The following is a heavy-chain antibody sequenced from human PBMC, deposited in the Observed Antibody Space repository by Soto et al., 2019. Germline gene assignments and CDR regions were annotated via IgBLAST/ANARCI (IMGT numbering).Heavy chain of an antibody. J-gene: IGHJ4*02. Sequence: PSETLSLTCTVSGGSISSSSYYWGWIRQPPGKGLEWIGSIYYSGSTYYNPSLKSRVTISVDTSKNQFSLKLNSVTPEDAAVYYCANDPGYSLDYWGQGIQVTVSS. CDR2: IYYSGST. D-gene: IGHD5-12*01. CDR3: ANDPGYSLDY. CDR1: GGSISSSSYY. V-gene: IGHV4-39*01.